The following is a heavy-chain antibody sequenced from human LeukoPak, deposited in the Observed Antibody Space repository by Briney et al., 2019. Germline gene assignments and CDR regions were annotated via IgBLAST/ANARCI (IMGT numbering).Heavy chain of an antibody. D-gene: IGHD4-17*01. CDR1: GGSISSYY. CDR2: IYYSGST. J-gene: IGHJ4*02. V-gene: IGHV4-59*01. Sequence: SETLSLTCTVSGGSISSYYWSWIRQPPGKGLEWIGYIYYSGSTNYNPSLKSRVTISVDTSKNQFPLKLSSVTAADTAVYYCARGPSTGFQSYYFDYWGQGTLVTVSS. CDR3: ARGPSTGFQSYYFDY.